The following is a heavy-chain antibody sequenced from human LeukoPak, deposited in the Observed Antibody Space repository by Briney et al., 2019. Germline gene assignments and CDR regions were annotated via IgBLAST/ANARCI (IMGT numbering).Heavy chain of an antibody. D-gene: IGHD3-3*01. J-gene: IGHJ4*02. CDR2: INPSDGST. Sequence: ASVKVSCKASGYSFTYHYMHWLRQAPGQGLEWIGIINPSDGSTTYAQKSQGRVTMTRDMSTSTVYMELSSLRSEDTAVYYCARDMSSVLRFLEWSPRHSLDYWGQGTLVTVSS. CDR1: GYSFTYHY. V-gene: IGHV1-46*01. CDR3: ARDMSSVLRFLEWSPRHSLDY.